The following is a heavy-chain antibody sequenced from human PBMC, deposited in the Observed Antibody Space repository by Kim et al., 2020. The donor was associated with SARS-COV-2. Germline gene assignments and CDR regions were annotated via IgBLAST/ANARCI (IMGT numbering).Heavy chain of an antibody. D-gene: IGHD6-13*01. CDR3: AKEIQKGDQQQLPLDY. J-gene: IGHJ4*02. Sequence: SGKGRFTICRDNSKNSLYLQMNSLRTEDTALYYCAKEIQKGDQQQLPLDYWGQGTLVTVSS. V-gene: IGHV3-43*01.